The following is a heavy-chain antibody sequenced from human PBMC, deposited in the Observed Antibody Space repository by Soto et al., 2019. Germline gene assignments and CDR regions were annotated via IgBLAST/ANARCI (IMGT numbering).Heavy chain of an antibody. CDR1: GYTFTTYD. CDR3: ARGVKQQLLG. V-gene: IGHV1-18*01. Sequence: ASVKVSCKASGYTFTTYDIGWVRQAPGQGLEWMGWISAYNGNTNYVQSLQGRVTMTTDTSTNTAYMELRSLRSDDTAVYYCARGVKQQLLGWGQGTLVTVSS. D-gene: IGHD2-2*01. J-gene: IGHJ4*02. CDR2: ISAYNGNT.